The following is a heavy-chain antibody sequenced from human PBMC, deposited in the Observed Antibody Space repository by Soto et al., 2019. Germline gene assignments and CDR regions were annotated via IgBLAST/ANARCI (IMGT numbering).Heavy chain of an antibody. D-gene: IGHD3-9*01. J-gene: IGHJ4*02. CDR2: IWYGGIKR. CDR3: VGDVGATEVDPFDV. Sequence: GGSLRLSCEGSGFKFNTYGMHWVRQTPGKGLEWVAVIWYGGIKRHYADSVKGRFTISRDNAKNTLYLQMNSLRVDDTAVYFCVGDVGATEVDPFDVWGRGTMVTVSS. V-gene: IGHV3-33*08. CDR1: GFKFNTYG.